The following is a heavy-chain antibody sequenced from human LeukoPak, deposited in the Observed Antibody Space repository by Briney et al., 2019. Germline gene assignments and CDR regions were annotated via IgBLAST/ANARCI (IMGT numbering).Heavy chain of an antibody. Sequence: SETLSLTCTVSGDSITSGRYYWSWIRQPAGKELEWIGRIYSSGNTDYHPYIVSLKSRVTISVDTSKNQFSLKLSSVTAADTAVYYCAREEGYHCSSTSCYNDFSSSWPSSFDYWGQGTLVTVSS. D-gene: IGHD2-2*02. CDR2: IYSSGNT. J-gene: IGHJ4*02. CDR3: AREEGYHCSSTSCYNDFSSSWPSSFDY. V-gene: IGHV4-61*02. CDR1: GDSITSGRYY.